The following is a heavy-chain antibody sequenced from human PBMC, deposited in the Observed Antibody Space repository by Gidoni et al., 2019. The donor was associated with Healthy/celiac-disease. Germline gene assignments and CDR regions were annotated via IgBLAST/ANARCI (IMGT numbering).Heavy chain of an antibody. V-gene: IGHV5-10-1*03. D-gene: IGHD3-22*01. CDR2: IDPSDSDT. J-gene: IGHJ3*02. CDR1: GYTFTSYW. CDR3: ASPYYYDSSGYPVTRGAFDI. Sequence: DVQLVQSGAEVHQPGESLRISCKGSGYTFTSYWISWVRQMPGKGLEWMGRIDPSDSDTNYSPSFQGHVTISADKSISTAYLQWSSLKASDTAMYYCASPYYYDSSGYPVTRGAFDIWGQGTMVTVSS.